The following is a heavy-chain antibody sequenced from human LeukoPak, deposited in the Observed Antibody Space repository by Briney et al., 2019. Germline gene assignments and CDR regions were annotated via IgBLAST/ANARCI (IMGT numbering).Heavy chain of an antibody. CDR1: GGSFSGYY. CDR3: ARVRGDYFEY. CDR2: INHSGST. J-gene: IGHJ4*02. V-gene: IGHV4-34*01. D-gene: IGHD3-16*01. Sequence: PSETLSLTCAVYGGSFSGYYWSWIRQPPGKGLEWIGEINHSGSTNYNPSLKSRVTISVDTSKNQFSLKLSSVTAADTAVYYCARVRGDYFEYWGQGTLVTVSS.